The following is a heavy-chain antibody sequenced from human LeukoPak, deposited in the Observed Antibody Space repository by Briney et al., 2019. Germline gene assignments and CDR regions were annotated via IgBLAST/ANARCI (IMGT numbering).Heavy chain of an antibody. CDR1: GYTFTSYY. V-gene: IGHV1-18*04. D-gene: IGHD2-2*01. CDR3: ARMPQTQYGMDV. J-gene: IGHJ6*02. Sequence: ASVKVSCKASGYTFTSYYMHWVRQAPGQGLEWMGWISAYNGNTNYAQKLQGRVTMTTDTSTSTAYMELRSLRSDDTAVYYCARMPQTQYGMDVWGQGTTVTVSS. CDR2: ISAYNGNT.